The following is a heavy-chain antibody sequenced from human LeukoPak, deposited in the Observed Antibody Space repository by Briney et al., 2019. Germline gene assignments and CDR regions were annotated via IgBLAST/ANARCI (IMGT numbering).Heavy chain of an antibody. J-gene: IGHJ4*02. CDR3: AKSVEESYYGRSFDY. D-gene: IGHD1-26*01. V-gene: IGHV3-23*01. CDR2: ISGNGGSA. CDR1: GFTFSIFA. Sequence: PGGSLRLSCAASGFTFSIFAVIWVRQAPGKGLEYVSAISGNGGSAFYADSVKGRFTISRDNSKNTLYLQMNSLRAEDTAVYYCAKSVEESYYGRSFDYWGQGTLVTVS.